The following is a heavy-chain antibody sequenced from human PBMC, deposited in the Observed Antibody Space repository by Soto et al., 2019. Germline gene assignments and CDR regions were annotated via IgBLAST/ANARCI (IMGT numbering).Heavy chain of an antibody. J-gene: IGHJ4*02. CDR2: ISGSGGST. CDR3: AKDPTWGSTSPDY. CDR1: GFTVSSYA. V-gene: IGHV3-23*01. D-gene: IGHD3-10*01. Sequence: PGGSLRLSFAASGFTVSSYAMSWVRQAPGKGLEWASAISGSGGSTYYADSVKGRFTISRDNSKNTLYLQMNSLRAEDTAVYYCAKDPTWGSTSPDYWGQGTLVTVSS.